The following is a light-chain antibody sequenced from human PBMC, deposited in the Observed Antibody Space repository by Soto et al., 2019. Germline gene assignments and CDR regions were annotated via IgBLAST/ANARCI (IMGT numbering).Light chain of an antibody. J-gene: IGLJ2*01. CDR2: QDS. CDR1: KLGDKY. Sequence: SYELTHPPSVSVSPGQTASITCSGDKLGDKYACWYQQKPGQSPVLVIYQDSKRPSGIPERFSGSNSGNTATLTISGTQAMDEADYYCQACDSSTVVFGGGTQLTVL. CDR3: QACDSSTVV. V-gene: IGLV3-1*01.